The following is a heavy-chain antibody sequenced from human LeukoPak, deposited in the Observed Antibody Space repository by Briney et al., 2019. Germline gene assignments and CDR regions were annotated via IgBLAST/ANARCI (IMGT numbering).Heavy chain of an antibody. Sequence: GGSLRLSCAASGFTFSSYSMNWVRQAPGKGLEWVANIKQDGSEKYYVDSVKGRFTISRDNAKNSLYLQMNSLRAEDTAVYYCASAYYFGMDVWGQGTTVTVSS. CDR2: IKQDGSEK. V-gene: IGHV3-7*01. CDR3: ASAYYFGMDV. J-gene: IGHJ6*02. CDR1: GFTFSSYS.